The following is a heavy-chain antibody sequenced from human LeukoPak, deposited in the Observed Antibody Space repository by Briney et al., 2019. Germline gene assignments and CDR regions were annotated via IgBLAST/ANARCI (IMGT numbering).Heavy chain of an antibody. V-gene: IGHV1-2*02. CDR2: INPVSGDT. CDR1: GYTFTSYG. Sequence: ASVKVSCKASGYTFTSYGISWVRQAPGQGLEWMGWINPVSGDTHYAQKFQGRVTMTRDTSISTAYMELRRLRSDDTAVYYCARDAPTVTTFDYWGQGTLVTVSS. D-gene: IGHD4-17*01. CDR3: ARDAPTVTTFDY. J-gene: IGHJ4*02.